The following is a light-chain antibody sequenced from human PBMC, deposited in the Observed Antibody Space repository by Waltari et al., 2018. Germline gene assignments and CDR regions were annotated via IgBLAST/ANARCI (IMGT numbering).Light chain of an antibody. V-gene: IGKV3-20*01. CDR3: QQYGSLPRT. CDR2: GVS. J-gene: IGKJ2*02. Sequence: EIVLTQSPGTLSLSPGERATLSCRASQSLGTNYLAWYQQPPGQAPRRLIYGVSNRATGIPDRFSGSGSGTDFTLTSSRLEPEDFAVYYCQQYGSLPRTFGQGTKLEIK. CDR1: QSLGTNY.